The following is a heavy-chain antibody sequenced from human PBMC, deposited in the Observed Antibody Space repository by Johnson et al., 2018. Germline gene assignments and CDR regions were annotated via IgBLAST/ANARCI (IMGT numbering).Heavy chain of an antibody. J-gene: IGHJ4*02. V-gene: IGHV1-46*01. D-gene: IGHD3-9*01. CDR1: GNTFPTYS. CDR2: INPSAGGT. Sequence: QVQLVQSGAEVKEPGASMKVSCKASGNTFPTYSIHWVRQAPGEGLQWMGIINPSAGGTRYAQRFNGRVTMTRDTSTRIVYMDLRSLRAGDTAVSYCAGDMPDHDILTGYFDYWGQGALVTVSS. CDR3: AGDMPDHDILTGYFDY.